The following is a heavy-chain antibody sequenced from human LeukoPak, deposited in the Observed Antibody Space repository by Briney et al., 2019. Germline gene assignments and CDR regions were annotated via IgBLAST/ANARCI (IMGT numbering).Heavy chain of an antibody. J-gene: IGHJ3*02. CDR1: GYTFTGYY. Sequence: ASVKVSCKASGYTFTGYYMHWVRQAPGQGLEWMGWINPNSGGTNYAQKFQGRVTMTRDTSITTAYMDLSRLRSDDTAVYYCAKVRMITMIAYDAFDIWGQGTMVTVSS. CDR2: INPNSGGT. CDR3: AKVRMITMIAYDAFDI. V-gene: IGHV1-2*02. D-gene: IGHD3-22*01.